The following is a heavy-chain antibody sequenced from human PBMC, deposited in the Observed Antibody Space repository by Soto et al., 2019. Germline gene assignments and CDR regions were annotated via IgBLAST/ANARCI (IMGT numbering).Heavy chain of an antibody. Sequence: PSETLSLTCTVSGGSISSYYWSWIRQPPGKGLEWIGYTYYSGSTNYNPSLKSRVTISVDTSKNQFSLKLSSVTAADTAVYYCARTPPSSRFSKVYCMDVWGKGTTVTVSS. V-gene: IGHV4-59*01. J-gene: IGHJ6*03. CDR1: GGSISSYY. CDR2: TYYSGST. CDR3: ARTPPSSRFSKVYCMDV. D-gene: IGHD3-3*01.